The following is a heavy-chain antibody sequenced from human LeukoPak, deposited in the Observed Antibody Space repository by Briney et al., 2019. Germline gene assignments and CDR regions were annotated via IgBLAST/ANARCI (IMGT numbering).Heavy chain of an antibody. CDR1: GFTFSSYA. Sequence: PGGSLRLSCAASGFTFSSYAMSWVRQAPGKGLEWVSAISGSGGSTYYADSVKGRFTISRDNSKNTLYLQMNSLRAEDTAVYYCARVRTTGSGWTQKDFDYWGQGILVTVSS. D-gene: IGHD6-19*01. V-gene: IGHV3-23*01. CDR2: ISGSGGST. J-gene: IGHJ4*02. CDR3: ARVRTTGSGWTQKDFDY.